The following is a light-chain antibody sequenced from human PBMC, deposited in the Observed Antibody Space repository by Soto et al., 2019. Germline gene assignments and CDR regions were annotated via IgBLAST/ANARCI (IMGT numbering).Light chain of an antibody. Sequence: DIQMTQSPSSLSASLGDRVSITCRASQIISRYLNWYQQKPGKAPKRLINDVSSLQSGVPSRFSSSGSRTDFPLTISSLQPEDFATYYCQQSYSYWWPFAQGNKVDI. J-gene: IGKJ1*01. CDR1: QIISRY. CDR2: DVS. V-gene: IGKV1-39*01. CDR3: QQSYSYWWP.